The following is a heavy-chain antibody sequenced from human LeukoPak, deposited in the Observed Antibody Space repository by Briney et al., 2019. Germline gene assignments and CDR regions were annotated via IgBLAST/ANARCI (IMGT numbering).Heavy chain of an antibody. CDR3: ARGYNRGSYYNY. CDR2: INNSGST. J-gene: IGHJ4*02. Sequence: PSETLSLTCVVYGGSFSGNYWSLIRQPPGKGLEWIGEINNSGSTNYNPSLKSRVTISVDTSKNQFSLKVSSVTAADTAVYYCARGYNRGSYYNYWGQGTLVTVSS. CDR1: GGSFSGNY. D-gene: IGHD1-26*01. V-gene: IGHV4-34*01.